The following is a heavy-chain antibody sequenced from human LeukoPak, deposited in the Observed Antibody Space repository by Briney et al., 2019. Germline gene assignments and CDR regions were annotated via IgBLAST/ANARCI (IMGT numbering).Heavy chain of an antibody. CDR3: AKDTSSSGSYYPTDY. V-gene: IGHV3-9*01. CDR2: ISWNSGSI. D-gene: IGHD1-26*01. Sequence: AGGYLRLSCAASGCTFDDYAMPWVRQAPGKGLEWVSGISWNSGSIGYADSVKGRFTISRDNAKNSLYLQMNSLRAEDTALYYCAKDTSSSGSYYPTDYWGQGTLVTVSS. CDR1: GCTFDDYA. J-gene: IGHJ4*02.